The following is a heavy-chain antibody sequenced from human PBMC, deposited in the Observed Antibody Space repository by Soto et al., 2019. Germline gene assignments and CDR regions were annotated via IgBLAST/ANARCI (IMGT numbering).Heavy chain of an antibody. J-gene: IGHJ4*02. CDR2: ISRSSSYI. Sequence: GGSLRLSCAASGFTFSSYSMNWVRQAPGKGLEWVSSISRSSSYIYYADSVKGRFTISRDNAKNSLYLQMNSLRAEDTAVYYCAKGGYSYGYRSYYFDYWGQGTLVTVSS. CDR3: AKGGYSYGYRSYYFDY. D-gene: IGHD5-18*01. CDR1: GFTFSSYS. V-gene: IGHV3-21*01.